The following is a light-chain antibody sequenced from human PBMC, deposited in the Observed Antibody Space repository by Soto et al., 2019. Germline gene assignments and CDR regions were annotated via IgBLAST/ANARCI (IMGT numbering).Light chain of an antibody. CDR2: GAS. Sequence: EIVMTQSPATLSVSPGERATLSCRASQSVSSNLAWYQQKPGQAPRLLISGASTRATGIPARFSGSGSGTXXXXXIXXXXSXDFAVYYXQQYNNWPLTFGGGTKVEIK. V-gene: IGKV3-15*01. J-gene: IGKJ4*01. CDR3: QQYNNWPLT. CDR1: QSVSSN.